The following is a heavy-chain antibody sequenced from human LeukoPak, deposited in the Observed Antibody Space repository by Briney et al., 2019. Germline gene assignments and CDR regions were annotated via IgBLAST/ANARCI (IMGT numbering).Heavy chain of an antibody. CDR1: GYSFTSYW. D-gene: IGHD1-26*01. CDR2: IYPGDFDT. CDR3: ARQWELLGDAFDI. Sequence: GESLKISCKGSGYSFTSYWIGWVRQMPGKGLEWMGIIYPGDFDTRYSPSFQGQVTISADKSISTAYLQWSSLKASDTAMYYCARQWELLGDAFDIWGQGTMATVSS. V-gene: IGHV5-51*01. J-gene: IGHJ3*02.